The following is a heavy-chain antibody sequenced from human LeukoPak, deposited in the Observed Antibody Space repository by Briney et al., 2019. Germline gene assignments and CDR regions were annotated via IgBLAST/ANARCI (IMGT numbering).Heavy chain of an antibody. Sequence: SETLSLTCTVSGGSISGYYWSWIRQSPGKGLEWIGFIYHSGTTTHSPSLKSRVTISVDTSNSQFSLELSTVTAADTAVYYCARGWDTGYSYYGMDVWGQGTTVTVSS. CDR2: IYHSGTT. CDR1: GGSISGYY. V-gene: IGHV4-59*01. D-gene: IGHD5-18*01. J-gene: IGHJ6*02. CDR3: ARGWDTGYSYYGMDV.